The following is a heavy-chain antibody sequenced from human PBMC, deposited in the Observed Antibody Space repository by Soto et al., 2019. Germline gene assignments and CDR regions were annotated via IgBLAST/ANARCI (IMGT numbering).Heavy chain of an antibody. V-gene: IGHV3-53*01. J-gene: IGHJ3*02. CDR2: IYSGGNT. D-gene: IGHD5-12*01. CDR1: GFTVSSNY. Sequence: PGGSLRLSCAASGFTVSSNYMNWARQAPGKGLEWVSVIYSGGNTYYADSVKGRFTISRDNSKNTLYLQMNSLRAEDTAVYYCASLGYSGYDFAFDIWGQGTMVTVSS. CDR3: ASLGYSGYDFAFDI.